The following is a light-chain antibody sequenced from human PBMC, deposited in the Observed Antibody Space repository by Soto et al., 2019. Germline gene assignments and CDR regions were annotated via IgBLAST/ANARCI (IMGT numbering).Light chain of an antibody. CDR2: GAS. V-gene: IGKV3-20*01. CDR3: QHYGNSPPSVT. CDR1: QSVSSN. J-gene: IGKJ3*01. Sequence: EIVMTQSPATLSVSPGERVTLSCRASQSVSSNVAWYQQKPGQAPRLLIYGASSRATGIPDRFSGSGSGTDFTLTINRLEPEDFAVYYCQHYGNSPPSVTFGPGTKVDIK.